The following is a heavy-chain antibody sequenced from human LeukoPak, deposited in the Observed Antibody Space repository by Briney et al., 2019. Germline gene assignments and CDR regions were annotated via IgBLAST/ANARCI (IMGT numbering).Heavy chain of an antibody. CDR3: ARDRPYSGSYSRFGEPYYFDY. J-gene: IGHJ4*02. D-gene: IGHD1-26*01. CDR2: INSDGSST. Sequence: GGSLRLSCAASGFTFSSYSMNWVRQAPGKGLVWVSRINSDGSSTSYADSVKGRFTISRDNAKNTLYLQMNSLRAEDTAVYYCARDRPYSGSYSRFGEPYYFDYWGQGTLVTVSS. V-gene: IGHV3-74*01. CDR1: GFTFSSYS.